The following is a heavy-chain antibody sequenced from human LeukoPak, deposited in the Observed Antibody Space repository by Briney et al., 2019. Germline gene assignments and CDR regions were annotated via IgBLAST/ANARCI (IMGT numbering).Heavy chain of an antibody. CDR3: AKHTIPPYSSSWYYYGMDV. D-gene: IGHD6-13*01. J-gene: IGHJ6*02. CDR2: ISGSGGST. Sequence: SGGSLRLSCAASGFTFSSYAMSWVRQAPGKGLEWVSAISGSGGSTYYADSVKGRFTISRDNSKNTLYLQMNSLRAEDTAVYYCAKHTIPPYSSSWYYYGMDVWGQGITVTVSS. V-gene: IGHV3-23*01. CDR1: GFTFSSYA.